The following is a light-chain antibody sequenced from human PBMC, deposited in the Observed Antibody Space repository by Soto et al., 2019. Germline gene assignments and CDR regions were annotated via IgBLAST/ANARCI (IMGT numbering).Light chain of an antibody. V-gene: IGKV3-15*01. Sequence: IMLTQAPSTLSVSPLEGVPLXCRASQSVSGNLAWYQQKPGQAPRLLIYGASTRATGIPARFSGSGSGTEFTLTISSLQSEDFAVYSCQQYNNWPLFGQGTKVDIK. CDR2: GAS. J-gene: IGKJ1*01. CDR3: QQYNNWPL. CDR1: QSVSGN.